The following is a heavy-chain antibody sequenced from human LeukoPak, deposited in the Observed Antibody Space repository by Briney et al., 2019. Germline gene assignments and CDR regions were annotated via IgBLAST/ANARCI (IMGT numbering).Heavy chain of an antibody. CDR2: IYYSGST. J-gene: IGHJ4*02. CDR1: GGSISSGGYY. D-gene: IGHD2-15*01. V-gene: IGHV4-31*03. CDR3: ARAQRYCSGGSCSNFDY. Sequence: SETLSLTCTVSGGSISSGGYYWSWIRQHPGKGLEWIGYIYYSGSTYYNPSLKSRVTISVDTSKNQFSLKLSSVTAADTAVYYCARAQRYCSGGSCSNFDYWGQGTLVTVSS.